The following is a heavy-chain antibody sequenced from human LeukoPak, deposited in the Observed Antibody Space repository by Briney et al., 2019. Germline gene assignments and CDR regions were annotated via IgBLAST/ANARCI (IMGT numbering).Heavy chain of an antibody. CDR1: GGSISSYY. CDR2: IYTSGST. J-gene: IGHJ2*01. Sequence: SETLSLTCTVSGGSISSYYWSWIRQPAGKGLEWIGRIYTSGSTNYNPSLKSRVTMSVDTSKNQFSLKLSSVTAADTAVYYCARDPPLGFYGGNSRRYWYFDLWGRGALVTVSS. D-gene: IGHD4-23*01. V-gene: IGHV4-4*07. CDR3: ARDPPLGFYGGNSRRYWYFDL.